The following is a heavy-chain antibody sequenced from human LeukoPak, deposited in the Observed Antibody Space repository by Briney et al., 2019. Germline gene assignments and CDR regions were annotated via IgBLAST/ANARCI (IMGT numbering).Heavy chain of an antibody. CDR2: ISYDGSNK. D-gene: IGHD5-18*01. J-gene: IGHJ6*04. CDR1: GFTFSSYG. CDR3: AKVRDTTDKRRYYYYGMDV. V-gene: IGHV3-30*18. Sequence: GGSLRLSCAASGFTFSSYGVHWVRQAPGKGLGWVAVISYDGSNKYYADSVKGRFTISRDNSKNTLYLQMNSLRAEDTAVYYCAKVRDTTDKRRYYYYGMDVWGKGTTVTVSS.